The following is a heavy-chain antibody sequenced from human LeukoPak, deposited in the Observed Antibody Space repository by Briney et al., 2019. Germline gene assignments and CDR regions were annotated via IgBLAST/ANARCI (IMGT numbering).Heavy chain of an antibody. J-gene: IGHJ4*02. CDR2: MNPNSGNT. D-gene: IGHD3-10*01. CDR1: GYTFTSYD. CDR3: ARSGRKYYGSGGYFAY. V-gene: IGHV1-8*01. Sequence: GASVKVSCKASGYTFTSYDINWVRQATGQGLEWMGWMNPNSGNTGYAQKFQGRVTMTRNTSISTAYMELSSLRSEDTAVYYCARSGRKYYGSGGYFAYWGQGTLVTVSS.